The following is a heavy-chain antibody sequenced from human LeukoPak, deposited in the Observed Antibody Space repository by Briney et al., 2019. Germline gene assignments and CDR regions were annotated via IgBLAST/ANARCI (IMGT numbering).Heavy chain of an antibody. CDR2: IKQDGSEK. V-gene: IGHV3-7*03. J-gene: IGHJ4*02. Sequence: PGGSLRLSCAASGFTFSTYRMSWVRQAPGKGLEWVANIKQDGSEKHYVDSVKGRFTISRDNAKNSLYLQMNSLRAEDTAIYYCAKDMGYCSSATCYGLDYWGQGTLVTVSS. CDR1: GFTFSTYR. D-gene: IGHD2-2*01. CDR3: AKDMGYCSSATCYGLDY.